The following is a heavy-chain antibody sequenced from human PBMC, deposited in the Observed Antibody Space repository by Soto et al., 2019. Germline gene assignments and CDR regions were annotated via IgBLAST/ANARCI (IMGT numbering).Heavy chain of an antibody. Sequence: ASVKVSCKASGYTFTSYDINWVRQATGQGLEWMGWMNPNSGNTGYAQKFQGRVTMTRNTSISTAYMELSSVTAADTAVYYCARDRYDFWSGNNWFDPWGQGTLVTVSP. J-gene: IGHJ5*02. CDR3: ARDRYDFWSGNNWFDP. CDR2: MNPNSGNT. V-gene: IGHV1-8*01. D-gene: IGHD3-3*01. CDR1: GYTFTSYD.